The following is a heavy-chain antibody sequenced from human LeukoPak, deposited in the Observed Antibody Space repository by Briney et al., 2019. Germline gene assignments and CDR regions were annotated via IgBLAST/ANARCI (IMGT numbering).Heavy chain of an antibody. Sequence: SETLSLTCTVSDDSISSYFWSWIRQPPGKGLEWIGYIYYSGSTNYNPSLKSRVTMSVDTSKNQFSLKLSSVTAADTAVYYCVRDLVATIDHYYYGMDVWGQGTTVTVSS. V-gene: IGHV4-59*01. CDR1: DDSISSYF. D-gene: IGHD5-12*01. J-gene: IGHJ6*02. CDR2: IYYSGST. CDR3: VRDLVATIDHYYYGMDV.